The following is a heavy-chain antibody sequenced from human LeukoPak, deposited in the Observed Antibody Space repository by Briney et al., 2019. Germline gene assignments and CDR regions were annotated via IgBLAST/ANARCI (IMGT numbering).Heavy chain of an antibody. Sequence: GGSLRLSCAASGFTFSNAWMSWVRQAPGKGLEWVGRTKSKTDGGTTDYAAPVKGRFTISRDDSKNTLYLQMNSLKTEDTAVYYCTTSLKKDIVVVPAASDFDYWGQGTLVTVSS. D-gene: IGHD2-2*01. J-gene: IGHJ4*02. V-gene: IGHV3-15*01. CDR3: TTSLKKDIVVVPAASDFDY. CDR2: TKSKTDGGTT. CDR1: GFTFSNAW.